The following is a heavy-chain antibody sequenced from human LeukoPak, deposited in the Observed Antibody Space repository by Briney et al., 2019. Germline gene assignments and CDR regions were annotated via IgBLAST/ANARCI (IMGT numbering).Heavy chain of an antibody. J-gene: IGHJ4*02. CDR3: AGGPEPIDY. CDR1: GFTFSSYA. V-gene: IGHV3-23*01. CDR2: ISGSVGST. Sequence: SGGSLRLSCAASGFTFSSYAMSWVRQAPGKGLEWVSAISGSVGSTYYADSVKGRFTISRDNSKNTLYLQMNSLRAEDTAVYYCAGGPEPIDYWGQGTLVTVSS. D-gene: IGHD1-14*01.